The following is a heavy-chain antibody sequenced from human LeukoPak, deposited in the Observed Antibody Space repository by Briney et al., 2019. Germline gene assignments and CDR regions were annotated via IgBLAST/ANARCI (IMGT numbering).Heavy chain of an antibody. V-gene: IGHV3-30*02. CDR3: AKWGYSHDLFDY. Sequence: QSGGSLRLSCAASGFTFSSYGMHWVRQAPGKGLEWVAFIRYDGSNKYYADSVKGRFTISRDNSKNTLYLQMNSLRAEDTAVYYCAKWGYSHDLFDYWGQGTLVTVSS. J-gene: IGHJ4*02. D-gene: IGHD1-26*01. CDR1: GFTFSSYG. CDR2: IRYDGSNK.